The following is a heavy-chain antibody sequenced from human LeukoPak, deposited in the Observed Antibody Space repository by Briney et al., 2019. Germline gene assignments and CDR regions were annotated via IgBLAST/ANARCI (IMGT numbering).Heavy chain of an antibody. V-gene: IGHV3-30-3*01. CDR2: ISYDGSSK. CDR3: ARDLKGSGWYPS. Sequence: SGGSLRLSCAASGFTFSSSVMYWVRQAPGEGLEWVAVISYDGSSKYYADSVKGRFTISRDNSKDTLYLQLNNLRAEDTAVYYCARDLKGSGWYPSWGQGTLVTVSS. J-gene: IGHJ4*02. D-gene: IGHD6-19*01. CDR1: GFTFSSSV.